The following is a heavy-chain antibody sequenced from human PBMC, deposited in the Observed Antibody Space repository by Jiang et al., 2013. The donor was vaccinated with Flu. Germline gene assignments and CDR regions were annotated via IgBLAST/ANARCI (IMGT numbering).Heavy chain of an antibody. J-gene: IGHJ4*02. CDR3: ARGIWGYSYGYYFDY. CDR2: IYHSGST. CDR1: GYSISSGYY. Sequence: GPGLVKPSETLSLTCAVSGYSISSGYYWGWIRQPPGKGLEWIGSIYHSGSTYYNPSLKSRVTISVDTSKNQFSLKLSSVTAADTAVYYCARGIWGYSYGYYFDYWGQGTLVTVSS. D-gene: IGHD5-18*01. V-gene: IGHV4-38-2*01.